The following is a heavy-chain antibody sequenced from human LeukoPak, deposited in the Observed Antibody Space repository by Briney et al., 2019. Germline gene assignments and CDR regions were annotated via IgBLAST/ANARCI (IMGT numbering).Heavy chain of an antibody. V-gene: IGHV4-59*01. J-gene: IGHJ4*02. CDR3: AASYCGGDCYTFDY. D-gene: IGHD2-21*02. CDR1: GGSISSYY. CDR2: IYYSGST. Sequence: SETLSLTCTVSGGSISSYYWSWIRQPPGKGLEWIGYIYYSGSTNYNPSLKSRVTISVDTSKNQFPLKLSSVTAADTAVYYCAASYCGGDCYTFDYWGQGTLVTVSS.